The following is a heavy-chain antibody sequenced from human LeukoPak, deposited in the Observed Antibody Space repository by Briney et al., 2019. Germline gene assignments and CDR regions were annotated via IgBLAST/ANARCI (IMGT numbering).Heavy chain of an antibody. V-gene: IGHV4-38-2*02. CDR1: GDSISNFY. D-gene: IGHD1-26*01. J-gene: IGHJ3*02. CDR2: IYHSGST. Sequence: SETLSLTCTVSGDSISNFYWSWIRQPPGKGLEWIGSIYHSGSTYYNPSLKSRVTISVDTSKNQFSLKLSSVTAADTAVYYCATNSGSYRDAFDIWGQGTMVTVSS. CDR3: ATNSGSYRDAFDI.